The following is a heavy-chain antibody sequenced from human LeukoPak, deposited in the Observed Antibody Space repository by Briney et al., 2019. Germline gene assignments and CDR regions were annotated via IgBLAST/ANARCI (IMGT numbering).Heavy chain of an antibody. D-gene: IGHD3-10*01. CDR3: ARVPFYYGSGNYYIDYYFDY. V-gene: IGHV4-59*01. J-gene: IGHJ4*02. Sequence: SRVTISVDTSKNQFSLRLSSVTAADTAVYYCARVPFYYGSGNYYIDYYFDYWGQGTLVTVSS.